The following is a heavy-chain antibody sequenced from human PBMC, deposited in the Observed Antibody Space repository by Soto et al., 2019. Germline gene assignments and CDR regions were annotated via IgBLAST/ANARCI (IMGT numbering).Heavy chain of an antibody. Sequence: GESLKISFTASGYSFITYLICWVRQMPGKGLEWLGVIYPGDSDSRYSPSFQGLVTISADKSVSTAYLQWSSLRASDTAMYYCARLVGATKSGFDYWGQGTLVTVSS. D-gene: IGHD1-26*01. CDR1: GYSFITYL. J-gene: IGHJ4*02. CDR3: ARLVGATKSGFDY. CDR2: IYPGDSDS. V-gene: IGHV5-51*01.